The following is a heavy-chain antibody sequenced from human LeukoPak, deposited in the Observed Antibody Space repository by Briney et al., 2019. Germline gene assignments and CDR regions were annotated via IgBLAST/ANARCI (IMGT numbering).Heavy chain of an antibody. V-gene: IGHV3-23*01. CDR1: GFTFSSYA. CDR3: AKGTSFFDY. D-gene: IGHD1-1*01. CDR2: ISGSGDST. Sequence: GGSLRLSCAASGFTFSSYAMSWVRQAPGKGLEWVAAISGSGDSTYYADSVKGRFTISRDNSKNTLSLQLNSLRAEDTAVYYCAKGTSFFDYWGQGTLVTVSS. J-gene: IGHJ4*02.